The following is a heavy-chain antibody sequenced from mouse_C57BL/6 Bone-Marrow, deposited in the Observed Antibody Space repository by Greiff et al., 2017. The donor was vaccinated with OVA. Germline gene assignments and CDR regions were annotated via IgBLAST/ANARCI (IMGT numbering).Heavy chain of an antibody. CDR1: GFTFTDYY. CDR3: ARFFYGSRGDWYFDV. J-gene: IGHJ1*03. D-gene: IGHD1-1*01. Sequence: DVQLVESGGGLVQPGGSLSLSCAASGFTFTDYYMSWVRQPPGKALEWLGFIRNKANGYTTEYSASVKGRFTISRDNSQSILYLQMKALRAEDSATYYCARFFYGSRGDWYFDVWGTGTTVTVSS. V-gene: IGHV7-3*01. CDR2: IRNKANGYTT.